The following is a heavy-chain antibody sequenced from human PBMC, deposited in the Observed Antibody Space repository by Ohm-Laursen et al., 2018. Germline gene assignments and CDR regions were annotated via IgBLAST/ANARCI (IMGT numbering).Heavy chain of an antibody. CDR2: INADGSYT. Sequence: GSLRLSCAAFGLTFSNYWMLWVRQGPGKGLVWVSQINADGSYTTYADSVKGRFTISRDNAKNTLYLQMNSLRVEDTAVYYCARDYYGSGYQWGQGTLVTVSS. CDR1: GLTFSNYW. J-gene: IGHJ4*02. V-gene: IGHV3-74*01. D-gene: IGHD3-10*01. CDR3: ARDYYGSGYQ.